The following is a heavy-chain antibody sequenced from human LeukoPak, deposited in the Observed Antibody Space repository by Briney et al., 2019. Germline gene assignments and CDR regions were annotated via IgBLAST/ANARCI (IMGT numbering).Heavy chain of an antibody. Sequence: ASVKVSCKASGGTFSSYAISWVRQAPGQGLEWMGGIIPIFGTANYAQKFQGRVTITADESTSTAYMELSSLRSEDTAVYYCARKRTGSGYDYVRRREYYFDYWGQGTLVTVSS. J-gene: IGHJ4*02. CDR1: GGTFSSYA. V-gene: IGHV1-69*13. D-gene: IGHD5-12*01. CDR3: ARKRTGSGYDYVRRREYYFDY. CDR2: IIPIFGTA.